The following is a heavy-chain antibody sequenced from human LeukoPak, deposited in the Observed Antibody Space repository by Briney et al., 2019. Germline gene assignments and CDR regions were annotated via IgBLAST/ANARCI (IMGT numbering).Heavy chain of an antibody. CDR2: MYTSGST. CDR3: ARGIESCGDYGY. D-gene: IGHD4-17*01. Sequence: PETLSLTCTVSDGSLRGSYRRWFRPPPATGLERLAYMYTSGSTNYNPSLKSRVTISIDMSKNQFSLKLSSLTAADTAIYYCARGIESCGDYGYWGQGILVTVSS. CDR1: DGSLRGSY. J-gene: IGHJ4*02. V-gene: IGHV4-59*01.